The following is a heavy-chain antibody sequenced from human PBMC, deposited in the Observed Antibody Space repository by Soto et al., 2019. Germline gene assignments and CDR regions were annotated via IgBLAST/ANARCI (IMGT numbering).Heavy chain of an antibody. D-gene: IGHD3-3*01. CDR2: IYWDDDK. V-gene: IGHV2-5*02. Sequence: QITLNESGPTQVKPRQTLTLTCTFSGLSLTTSGVGVGWIRQSPGKAPEWLALIYWDDDKRYSPSLKSRLTITKDTSKNQVVLTMADLDPADTATYYCAHRVLRTVFGLVTTTAIYFYFWGQGTPVAVSS. J-gene: IGHJ4*02. CDR3: AHRVLRTVFGLVTTTAIYFYF. CDR1: GLSLTTSGVG.